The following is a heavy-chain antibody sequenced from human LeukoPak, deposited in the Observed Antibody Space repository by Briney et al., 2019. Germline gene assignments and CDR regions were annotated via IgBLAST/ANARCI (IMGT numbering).Heavy chain of an antibody. CDR1: GYSYTNYW. J-gene: IGHJ6*02. D-gene: IGHD4-17*01. CDR3: ATVTTIYYYYGMDV. Sequence: KPGESLRISCKGSGYSYTNYWISWVRQMPGKGLEWMGRIDPSDSYTNYSPSFQGHVTISADKSISTAYLQWSSLKASDTAMYYCATVTTIYYYYGMDVWGQGTTVTVSS. CDR2: IDPSDSYT. V-gene: IGHV5-10-1*01.